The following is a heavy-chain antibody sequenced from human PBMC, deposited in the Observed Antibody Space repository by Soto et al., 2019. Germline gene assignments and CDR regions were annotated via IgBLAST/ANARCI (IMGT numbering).Heavy chain of an antibody. CDR1: GGTFSSYA. Sequence: SVKVSCKASGGTFSSYAISWVRQARGQGLEWMGGIIPIFGTANYAQKFQGRVTITTDKSTSTAYMELSSLRSEDTAVYYCASLVVVAAKEGFFDYWGQGTLVTVSS. CDR2: IIPIFGTA. CDR3: ASLVVVAAKEGFFDY. J-gene: IGHJ4*02. D-gene: IGHD2-15*01. V-gene: IGHV1-69*05.